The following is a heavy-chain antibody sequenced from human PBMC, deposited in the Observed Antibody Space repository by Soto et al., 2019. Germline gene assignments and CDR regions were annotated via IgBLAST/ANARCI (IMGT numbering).Heavy chain of an antibody. Sequence: SETLSITCTVSGGSISSGGYYWSWIRQHPGKGLEWIGYIYYSGSTYYNPSLKSRVTISVDTSKNQFSLKLSSVTAADTAVYYCARENPGSGSYRHYYYMDVWGKGTTVTVSS. CDR3: ARENPGSGSYRHYYYMDV. CDR1: GGSISSGGYY. CDR2: IYYSGST. J-gene: IGHJ6*03. V-gene: IGHV4-31*03. D-gene: IGHD3-10*01.